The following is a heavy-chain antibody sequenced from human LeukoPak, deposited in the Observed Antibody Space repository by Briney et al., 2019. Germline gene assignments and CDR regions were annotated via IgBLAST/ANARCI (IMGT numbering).Heavy chain of an antibody. CDR3: ARWTVMVRGVGRHAFDI. CDR1: GYTFTSYY. CDR2: INPNGGST. J-gene: IGHJ3*02. Sequence: ASVKVSCKASGYTFTSYYMHWVRQAPGQGLEWMGIINPNGGSTSYAQKFQGRVTMTRDTSTSTVYMELSSLRSEDTAVYYCARWTVMVRGVGRHAFDIWGQGTMVTVSS. D-gene: IGHD3-10*01. V-gene: IGHV1-46*01.